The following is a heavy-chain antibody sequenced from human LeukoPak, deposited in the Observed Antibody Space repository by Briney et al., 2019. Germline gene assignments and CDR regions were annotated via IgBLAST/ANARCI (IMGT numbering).Heavy chain of an antibody. CDR3: ARDFVLQWELPHFDY. J-gene: IGHJ4*02. CDR2: ISGSGGST. Sequence: PGGSLRLSCAASGFTFSSYAMSWVRQAPGKGLEWVSAISGSGGSTYYADSVKGRFTISRDNAKNSLYLQTNSLRAEDTAVYYCARDFVLQWELPHFDYWGQGTLVTVSS. D-gene: IGHD1-26*01. V-gene: IGHV3-23*01. CDR1: GFTFSSYA.